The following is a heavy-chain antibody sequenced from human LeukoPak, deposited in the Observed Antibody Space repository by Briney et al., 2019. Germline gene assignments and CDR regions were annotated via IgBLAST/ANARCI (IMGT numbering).Heavy chain of an antibody. D-gene: IGHD6-19*01. CDR3: ATSPATSSGWYLNY. J-gene: IGHJ4*02. CDR2: FDPEDGET. CDR1: GYTLTELS. Sequence: ASVKVSCKVSGYTLTELSMHWVRQAPGKGLEWMGGFDPEDGETIYAQKFQGRVTMTEDTSTDTAYMELGSLRSEDTAVYYCATSPATSSGWYLNYWGQGTLVTVSS. V-gene: IGHV1-24*01.